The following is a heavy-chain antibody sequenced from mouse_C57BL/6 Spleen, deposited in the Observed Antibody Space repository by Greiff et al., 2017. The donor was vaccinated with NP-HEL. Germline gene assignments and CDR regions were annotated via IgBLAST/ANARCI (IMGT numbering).Heavy chain of an antibody. V-gene: IGHV1-54*01. CDR2: INPGRGGT. Sequence: QVQLQQSGAELVRPGTSVKVSCQASGYAFTNYLIEWVKQRPGQGLEWIGVINPGRGGTNYTEKFKGKATLTADTSSSTAYMQLSSLTSEDSAVYFCAREEYYYGSSYVGYFDVWGTGTTVTVSS. CDR1: GYAFTNYL. J-gene: IGHJ1*03. CDR3: AREEYYYGSSYVGYFDV. D-gene: IGHD1-1*01.